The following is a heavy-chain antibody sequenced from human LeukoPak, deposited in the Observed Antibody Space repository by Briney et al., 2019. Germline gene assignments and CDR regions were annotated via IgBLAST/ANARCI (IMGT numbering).Heavy chain of an antibody. D-gene: IGHD3-22*01. V-gene: IGHV3-23*01. CDR1: GFTFSSYA. CDR2: IGAGGTFT. Sequence: GGSLRLSCTASGFTFSSYAMNWVRQAPGKGLEWVSGIGAGGTFTYYADSVKGRFTISRDNSKNTLDLQMNSLKVEDTAVYYCAKFRYHSNDNNYLDFNYWGQGTLVTVSS. J-gene: IGHJ4*02. CDR3: AKFRYHSNDNNYLDFNY.